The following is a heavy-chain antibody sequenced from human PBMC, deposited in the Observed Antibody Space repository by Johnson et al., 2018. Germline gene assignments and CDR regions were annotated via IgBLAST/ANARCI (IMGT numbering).Heavy chain of an antibody. D-gene: IGHD4-23*01. Sequence: QVQLVESGGGVVQPGTSLRLSCAASGFTFSTYGMHWVRQAPGNGLEWVAVIWSDGSNKNYADSVKGRFTISRDNSKNTLYLQMDSLRAEDTAVYYCARDGYIGNTDVLDSWGQGTMVTVSS. CDR3: ARDGYIGNTDVLDS. V-gene: IGHV3-33*01. CDR1: GFTFSTYG. J-gene: IGHJ3*02. CDR2: IWSDGSNK.